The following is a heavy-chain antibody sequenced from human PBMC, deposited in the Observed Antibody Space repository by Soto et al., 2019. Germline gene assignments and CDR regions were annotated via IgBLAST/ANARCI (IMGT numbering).Heavy chain of an antibody. CDR3: ARTNRAFDI. J-gene: IGHJ3*02. V-gene: IGHV4-34*01. CDR2: INHSGST. CDR1: GGSSSGYY. Sequence: SETLSLTCAVYGGSSSGYYWCWIRQPPGKGLEWIGEINHSGSTNYNPSLKRRVTISVDTAKNQFSLKLSSVTAADTAVYYCARTNRAFDIWGQGTMVTVSS.